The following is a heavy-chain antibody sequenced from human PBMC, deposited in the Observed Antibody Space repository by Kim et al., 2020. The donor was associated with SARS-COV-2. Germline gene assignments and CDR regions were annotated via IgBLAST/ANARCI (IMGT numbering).Heavy chain of an antibody. V-gene: IGHV4-39*07. CDR3: AREGRGLYDSSGYYP. D-gene: IGHD3-22*01. Sequence: PSPKTRVTISVDTSKNQFSLKLSSVTAADTAVYYCAREGRGLYDSSGYYPWGQGTLVTVSS. J-gene: IGHJ5*02.